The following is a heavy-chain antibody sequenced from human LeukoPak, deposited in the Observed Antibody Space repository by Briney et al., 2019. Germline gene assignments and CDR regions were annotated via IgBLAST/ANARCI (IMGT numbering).Heavy chain of an antibody. V-gene: IGHV3-23*01. CDR1: GLTFSDYS. Sequence: PRGSLRLSCAVSGLTFSDYSMTWVRQAPGKGLFWVSGISAGGGSTYYAESVKGRFTISRDNSRNTLYLQMNSLSAEDTAVYYCAKDAAGPEYWGQGTMVTVSS. CDR2: ISAGGGST. CDR3: AKDAAGPEY. J-gene: IGHJ4*02. D-gene: IGHD6-13*01.